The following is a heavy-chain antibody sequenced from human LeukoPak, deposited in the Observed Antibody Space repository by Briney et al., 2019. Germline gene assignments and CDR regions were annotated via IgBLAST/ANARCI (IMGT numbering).Heavy chain of an antibody. CDR1: GGSISSGSYY. V-gene: IGHV4-61*02. Sequence: TSQTLSLTCTVSGGSISSGSYYWSWIRQPAGKGLEWIGRIYTGGSTNYNPSLKSRVSISVDTSKNQFSLKLSSVTAADTAVYYCARIGRTTDYWGQGTLVTVSS. CDR3: ARIGRTTDY. CDR2: IYTGGST. J-gene: IGHJ4*02. D-gene: IGHD1-1*01.